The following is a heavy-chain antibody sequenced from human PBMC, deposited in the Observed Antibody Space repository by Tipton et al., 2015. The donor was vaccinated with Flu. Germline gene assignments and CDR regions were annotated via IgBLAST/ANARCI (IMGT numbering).Heavy chain of an antibody. J-gene: IGHJ4*02. V-gene: IGHV4-39*07. CDR1: GASISSSYY. Sequence: TLSLTCTVSGASISSSYYWAWIRQPPGKGLEWIGNIYYTGTTYSNPSLKSRVTISVDTSKNQFSLKLSSVNAADTAVYYCARHGGYYFDYWGQGTLVTVSS. CDR2: IYYTGTT. CDR3: ARHGGYYFDY. D-gene: IGHD4-23*01.